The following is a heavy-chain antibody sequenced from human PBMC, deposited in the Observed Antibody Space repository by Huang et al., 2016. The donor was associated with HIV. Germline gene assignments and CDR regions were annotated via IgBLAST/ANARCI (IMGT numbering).Heavy chain of an antibody. V-gene: IGHV4-59*01. Sequence: QVQLQESGPGLVKPSETLSLTCTVSGGSIRSYYWSWIRQPPGKGLEWIGSISYRGRTKYNPALKRRGSIAVDTSKKQFALKRYAVTAADTAVYYCARWDQAPPVNSGWYAADYWGQGTLVTVSS. D-gene: IGHD6-19*01. CDR1: GGSIRSYY. J-gene: IGHJ4*02. CDR3: ARWDQAPPVNSGWYAADY. CDR2: ISYRGRT.